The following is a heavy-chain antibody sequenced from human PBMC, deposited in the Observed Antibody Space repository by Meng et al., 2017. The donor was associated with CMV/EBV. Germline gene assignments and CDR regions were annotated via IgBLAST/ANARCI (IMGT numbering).Heavy chain of an antibody. CDR3: ARVSSGGVGAAAMWFDP. V-gene: IGHV4-38-2*02. D-gene: IGHD6-13*01. J-gene: IGHJ5*02. CDR2: IYHSGST. Sequence: GSLRLSCKGSGYSISSGYYWGWIRQPPGKGLEWIGSIYHSGSTYYNPSLKSRVTISVDTSKNQFSLKLSSVTAADTAVYYCARVSSGGVGAAAMWFDPWGQGTLVTVSS. CDR1: GYSISSGYY.